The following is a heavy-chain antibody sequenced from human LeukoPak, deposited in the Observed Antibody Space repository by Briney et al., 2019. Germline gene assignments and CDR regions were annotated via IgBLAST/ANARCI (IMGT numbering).Heavy chain of an antibody. J-gene: IGHJ6*03. CDR2: IKDKGSEK. V-gene: IGHV3-7*01. CDR1: GFTFSSYW. CDR3: ARDPPDSGTWGDYYYMDV. Sequence: WGTLRLSCSASGFTFSSYWMSCVHQPPGEGLYTMDNIKDKGSEKYYVDPLKGRFTISRDNAKNSLYLQMNSLRAEDTAVYYCARDPPDSGTWGDYYYMDVWGKGTTVTVSS. D-gene: IGHD6-13*01.